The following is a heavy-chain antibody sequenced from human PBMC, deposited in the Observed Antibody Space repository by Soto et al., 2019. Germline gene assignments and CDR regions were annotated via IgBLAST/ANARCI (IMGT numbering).Heavy chain of an antibody. V-gene: IGHV1-69*13. CDR2: IIPIFGTA. CDR1: GGTFSSYA. J-gene: IGHJ6*02. D-gene: IGHD3-9*01. CDR3: AGRGPPGVYDILTTSRYGMDV. Sequence: ASVKFSCKASGGTFSSYAISWVRQAPGQGLEWMGGIIPIFGTANYAQKFQGRVTITADESTSTAYMELSSLRSEDTAVYYCAGRGPPGVYDILTTSRYGMDVWGQGTTVTVSS.